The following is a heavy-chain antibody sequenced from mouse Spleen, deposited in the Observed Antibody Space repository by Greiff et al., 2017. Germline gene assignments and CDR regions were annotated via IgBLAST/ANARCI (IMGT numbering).Heavy chain of an antibody. J-gene: IGHJ4*01. CDR2: IDPANGNT. CDR1: GFNIKDTY. CDR3: ARGLGRSYAMDY. V-gene: IGHV14-3*02. Sequence: VQLQQSGAELVKPGASVKLSCTASGFNIKDTYMHWVKQRPEQGLEWIGRIDPANGNTKYDPKFQGKATITADTSSNTAYLQLSSLTSEDTAVYYCARGLGRSYAMDYWGQGTSVTVSS. D-gene: IGHD4-1*01.